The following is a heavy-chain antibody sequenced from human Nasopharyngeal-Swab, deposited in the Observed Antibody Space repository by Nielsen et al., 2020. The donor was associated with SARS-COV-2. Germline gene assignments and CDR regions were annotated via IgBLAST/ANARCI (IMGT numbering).Heavy chain of an antibody. D-gene: IGHD3-10*01. V-gene: IGHV4-34*01. CDR1: GGSFSGYY. J-gene: IGHJ6*02. CDR2: INHSGST. Sequence: SETLSLTCAVYGGSFSGYYWSWIRQPPGKGLEWIGEINHSGSTNYNPSLKRRVTISVDPSKNQFSLKLSSVTAADTAVYYCARGRGHYYYGMDVWGQGTTVTVSS. CDR3: ARGRGHYYYGMDV.